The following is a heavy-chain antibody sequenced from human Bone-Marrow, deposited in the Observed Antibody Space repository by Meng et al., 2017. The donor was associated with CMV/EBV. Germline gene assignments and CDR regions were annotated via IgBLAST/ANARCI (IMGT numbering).Heavy chain of an antibody. D-gene: IGHD4-11*01. V-gene: IGHV1-2*02. CDR3: ARDKTTVTLYYYYYGMDV. J-gene: IGHJ6*02. CDR1: GYTFTGYY. Sequence: ASVKVSCKASGYTFTGYYMHWVRQAPGQGLEWMGWINPNSGGTNYAQKFQGRVTMTRDTSISTAYMELSRLRSDDTAVYYCARDKTTVTLYYYYYGMDVWGQGNTVTVSS. CDR2: INPNSGGT.